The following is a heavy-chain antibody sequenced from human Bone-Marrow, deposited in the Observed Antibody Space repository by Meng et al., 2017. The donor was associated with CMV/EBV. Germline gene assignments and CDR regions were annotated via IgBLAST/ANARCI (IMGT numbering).Heavy chain of an antibody. D-gene: IGHD3-10*01. Sequence: ASVKVSCKASGYTFTSYDINWVRQATGQGLEWMGWMNPNSGNTGYAQKFQGRVTMTRNTSISTAYMELSSLRSEDTAVYYCARDRVLRGVNGMDVWGQGTTVTVSS. CDR2: MNPNSGNT. CDR1: GYTFTSYD. J-gene: IGHJ6*02. V-gene: IGHV1-8*01. CDR3: ARDRVLRGVNGMDV.